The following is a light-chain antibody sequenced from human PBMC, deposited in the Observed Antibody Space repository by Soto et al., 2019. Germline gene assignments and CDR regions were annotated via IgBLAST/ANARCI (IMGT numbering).Light chain of an antibody. J-gene: IGKJ4*01. Sequence: DIQLTQSPSFLSASVGDRVTITCRASQGISSYLAWYQQKPGKAPNLLSYTAATLQSGVPSRFSGSGSGTDFTLTISSLQPEDFGTYYCQQLNGYPLSFGGGTKVEIK. V-gene: IGKV1-9*01. CDR3: QQLNGYPLS. CDR2: TAA. CDR1: QGISSY.